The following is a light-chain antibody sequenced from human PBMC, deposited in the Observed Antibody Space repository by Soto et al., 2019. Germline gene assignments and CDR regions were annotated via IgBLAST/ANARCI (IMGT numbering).Light chain of an antibody. V-gene: IGKV3-20*01. CDR2: GAS. CDR3: QQYGSPPFT. Sequence: IVVTQSPGTLSLSPGERATLSCKASQSVTSSYLAWYQQKPGQAPRLLIYGASSRATGIPDRISGSGSGTDFTLSISRLEPEDYAVYYCQQYGSPPFTFGPGTKVEIK. J-gene: IGKJ3*01. CDR1: QSVTSSY.